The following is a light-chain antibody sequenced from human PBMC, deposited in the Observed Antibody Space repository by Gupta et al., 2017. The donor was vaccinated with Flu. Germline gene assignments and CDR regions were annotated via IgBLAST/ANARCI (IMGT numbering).Light chain of an antibody. V-gene: IGLV2-14*01. CDR1: NRDLGGYNY. Sequence: QAITSSGTGTNRDLGGYNYVSWYQQYPGKAPRLMIYEVSNRPAGVSYRVAGSKSGNTASLTISGLRAEDEADYYCSSYTGTSEVFGTGTKVTVL. CDR2: EVS. CDR3: SSYTGTSEV. J-gene: IGLJ1*01.